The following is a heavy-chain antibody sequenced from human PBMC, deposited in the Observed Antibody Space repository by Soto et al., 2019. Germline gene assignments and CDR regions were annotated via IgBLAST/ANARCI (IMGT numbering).Heavy chain of an antibody. CDR3: ARETRNYYYYYGMDV. V-gene: IGHV4-59*01. J-gene: IGHJ6*02. Sequence: ESLSLTCTVSGGSISSYYWSWIRQPPGKGLEWIGYIYYSGSTNYNPSLKSRVTISVDTSKNQFSLKLSSVTAADTAVYYCARETRNYYYYYGMDVWGQGTTVTVSS. CDR2: IYYSGST. CDR1: GGSISSYY. D-gene: IGHD1-1*01.